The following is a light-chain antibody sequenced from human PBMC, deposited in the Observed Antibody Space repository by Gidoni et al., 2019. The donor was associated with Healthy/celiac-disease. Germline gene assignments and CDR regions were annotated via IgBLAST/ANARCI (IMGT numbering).Light chain of an antibody. CDR2: AAS. Sequence: AIRMTQSPSSLSASTGDRVSITCRPSQGISSYLAWYQQKPGKAPKLLLYAASTLKRGVPSRFSGRGAGTDFTLTSSCLQSEDFATYFCQQYYSYPRTFGQGTKVEIK. V-gene: IGKV1-8*01. CDR3: QQYYSYPRT. J-gene: IGKJ1*01. CDR1: QGISSY.